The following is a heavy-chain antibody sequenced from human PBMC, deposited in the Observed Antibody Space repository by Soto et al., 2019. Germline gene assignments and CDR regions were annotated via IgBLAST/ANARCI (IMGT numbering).Heavy chain of an antibody. D-gene: IGHD3-3*01. CDR2: VYSSGGT. V-gene: IGHV4-61*02. J-gene: IGHJ5*02. CDR3: ARGQRFSDWFDP. Sequence: SETLSLTCTVSGGSISSSSYYWTWIRQPAGKGLEWIGRVYSSGGTHYNPSLKSRVTISLDTSKNQFSLRLLSVTDADTAVYYCARGQRFSDWFDPWGQGTWVTVSS. CDR1: GGSISSSSYY.